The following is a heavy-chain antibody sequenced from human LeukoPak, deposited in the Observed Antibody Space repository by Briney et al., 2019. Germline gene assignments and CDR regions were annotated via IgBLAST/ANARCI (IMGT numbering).Heavy chain of an antibody. CDR3: ARSYSNHLFGMDV. D-gene: IGHD4-11*01. V-gene: IGHV3-23*01. CDR1: GFIFNNYV. CDR2: ISGSGVHT. Sequence: GGSLRLSCAASGFIFNNYVMNWVRQAPGKGLEWVSSISGSGVHTYYADSVKGRFTISRDNSKNTVFLQMNSVRAEDTAVYYCARSYSNHLFGMDVWGQGTTVTVSS. J-gene: IGHJ6*02.